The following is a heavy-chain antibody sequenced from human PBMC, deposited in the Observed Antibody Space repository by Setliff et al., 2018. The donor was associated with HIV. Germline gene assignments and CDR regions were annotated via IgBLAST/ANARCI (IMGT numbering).Heavy chain of an antibody. CDR2: IYYSGDT. CDR1: GGSITSSGYH. Sequence: PSETLSLTCSVSGGSITSSGYHWGWIRQPPGKGLEWIGNIYYSGDTFYNASLRSRLTLSVDTPKNQFSLKLNSVTASDTAMYYCTRHRGPPWDAFDIWGQGTMVTVSS. V-gene: IGHV4-39*01. J-gene: IGHJ3*02. CDR3: TRHRGPPWDAFDI.